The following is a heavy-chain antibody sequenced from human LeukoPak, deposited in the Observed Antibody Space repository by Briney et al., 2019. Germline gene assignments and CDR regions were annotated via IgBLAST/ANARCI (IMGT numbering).Heavy chain of an antibody. Sequence: GGSLRLSCAASGFTFNNAWMNWVRQAPGKGLEWVVRILSLTNGGTTDYAAPVKGRFTISRDDSKNTVYLQMNSLKTEDTAVYYCTNWNAARFDFWGQGTLVTVSS. CDR2: ILSLTNGGTT. CDR3: TNWNAARFDF. V-gene: IGHV3-15*01. D-gene: IGHD1-1*01. CDR1: GFTFNNAW. J-gene: IGHJ4*02.